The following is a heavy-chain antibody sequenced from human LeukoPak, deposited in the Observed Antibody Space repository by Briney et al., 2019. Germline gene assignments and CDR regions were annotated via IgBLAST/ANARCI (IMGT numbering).Heavy chain of an antibody. D-gene: IGHD3-10*01. J-gene: IGHJ5*02. CDR1: GGTFNSYG. CDR3: ARDNSVGDIAWWFDP. Sequence: ASVKVSCKAPGGTFNSYGISWVRQAPGQGLEWVGLINPTGTTTLYAQKFQGRVTLTRDMSTSTDYMELRSLKSEDTAVYYCARDNSVGDIAWWFDPWGQGTLVTVSS. CDR2: INPTGTTT. V-gene: IGHV1-46*02.